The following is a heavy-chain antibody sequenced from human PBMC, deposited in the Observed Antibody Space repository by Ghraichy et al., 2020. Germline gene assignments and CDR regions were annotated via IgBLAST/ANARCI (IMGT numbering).Heavy chain of an antibody. CDR2: IRYDGSNK. CDR3: AKDKVAVAGRGAFDF. D-gene: IGHD6-19*01. CDR1: GFTFSSYG. Sequence: GGSLRLSCAASGFTFSSYGMHWVRQAPGKGLEWVAFIRYDGSNKYYADSVKGRFTISRDNSKNTLYLQMNSLRAEDTAVYYCAKDKVAVAGRGAFDFWGQGTMVTVSS. J-gene: IGHJ3*01. V-gene: IGHV3-30*02.